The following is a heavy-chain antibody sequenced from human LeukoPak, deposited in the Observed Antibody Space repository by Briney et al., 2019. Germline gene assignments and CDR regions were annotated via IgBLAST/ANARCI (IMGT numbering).Heavy chain of an antibody. V-gene: IGHV3-7*01. J-gene: IGHJ5*02. CDR2: INQDGSEK. Sequence: GGSLRLSCGASGFTFDDYWMSWVRQAPGQGLEWVANINQDGSEKYYLDSAKGRFTISRDNGKDSLFLQMNSLRAEDTAVYYCARSLGYCTSTSCYRRFDPWGQGTLVTVSS. CDR1: GFTFDDYW. D-gene: IGHD2-2*01. CDR3: ARSLGYCTSTSCYRRFDP.